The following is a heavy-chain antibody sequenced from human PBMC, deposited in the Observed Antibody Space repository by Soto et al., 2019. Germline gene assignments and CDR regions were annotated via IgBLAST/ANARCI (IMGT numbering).Heavy chain of an antibody. V-gene: IGHV3-15*01. CDR1: GFTFSNAW. CDR2: IKSKTDGGTT. J-gene: IGHJ3*02. D-gene: IGHD3-3*01. CDR3: TTDIGVVRFLEWLLLDAFDI. Sequence: EVQLVESGGGLVKPGGSLRLSCAASGFTFSNAWMSWVRQALGKGLEWGGRIKSKTDGGTTDYAAPVKGRFTISRDDSKNTLYLQMNSLKTEDTAVYYCTTDIGVVRFLEWLLLDAFDIWGQGTMVTVSS.